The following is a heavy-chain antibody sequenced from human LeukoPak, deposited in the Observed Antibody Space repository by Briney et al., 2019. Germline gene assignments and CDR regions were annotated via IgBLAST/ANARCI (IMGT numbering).Heavy chain of an antibody. D-gene: IGHD5-24*01. V-gene: IGHV3-21*01. CDR2: ISSGSTYI. CDR3: ARNRGWLQFDY. Sequence: GGSLRLSCAASGFTFTGYSMNWVRQAPGKGLEWVSSISSGSTYIYYADSLKGRFTISRDNAKNSLYLQMSSLRAEDTAVYYCARNRGWLQFDYWGQGTLVTVSS. CDR1: GFTFTGYS. J-gene: IGHJ4*02.